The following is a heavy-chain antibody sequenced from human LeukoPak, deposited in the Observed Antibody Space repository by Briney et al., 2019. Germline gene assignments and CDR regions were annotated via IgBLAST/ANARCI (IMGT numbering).Heavy chain of an antibody. V-gene: IGHV1-8*03. Sequence: ASVKVSCKASGYTFTSYDINWVRQAPGQGLEWMGWMNPNSGNTGYAQKFQGRVTITRNTSISTAYMELSSLRSEDTAVYYCARGPPSANYYYYYMDVGGKGTTVTVSS. CDR1: GYTFTSYD. J-gene: IGHJ6*03. CDR3: ARGPPSANYYYYYMDV. CDR2: MNPNSGNT.